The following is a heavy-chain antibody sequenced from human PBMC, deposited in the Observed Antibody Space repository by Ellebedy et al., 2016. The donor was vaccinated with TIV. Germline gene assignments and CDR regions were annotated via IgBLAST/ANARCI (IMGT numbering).Heavy chain of an antibody. V-gene: IGHV1-69*13. CDR2: IIPIFGTA. D-gene: IGHD3-10*01. J-gene: IGHJ5*02. CDR3: ARVGIGVIMPNWFDP. Sequence: SVKVSCXASGGTFSSYAISWVRQAPGQGLEWMGGIIPIFGTANYAQKFQGRVTITADESTSTAYMELSSLRSEDTAVYYCARVGIGVIMPNWFDPWGQGTLVTVSS. CDR1: GGTFSSYA.